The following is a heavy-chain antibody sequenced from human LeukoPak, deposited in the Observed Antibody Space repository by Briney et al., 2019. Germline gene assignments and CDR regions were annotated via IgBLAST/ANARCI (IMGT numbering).Heavy chain of an antibody. CDR3: ARFVVVPAAIRRKYNWFDP. V-gene: IGHV4-34*01. J-gene: IGHJ5*02. Sequence: PSETLSLTCAVYGGSLSGYYWSWIRQPPEKGLEWIGEINQSGRTNYNTSLKRRATLSVETSTKQFSLRLSCVTAAATAVYYCARFVVVPAAIRRKYNWFDPWGQGTLVTVSS. D-gene: IGHD2-2*02. CDR2: INQSGRT. CDR1: GGSLSGYY.